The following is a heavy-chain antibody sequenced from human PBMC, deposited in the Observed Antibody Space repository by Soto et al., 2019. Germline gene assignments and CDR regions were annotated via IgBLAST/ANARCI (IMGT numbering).Heavy chain of an antibody. J-gene: IGHJ3*02. V-gene: IGHV5-10-1*01. D-gene: IGHD2-21*02. CDR1: GYSFTSYW. CDR2: IDPSDSYT. Sequence: GESLKISCKGSGYSFTSYWISWVRQMPGKGLEWTGRIDPSDSYTNYSPSFQGHVTISADKSISTAYLQWSSLKASDTAMYYCARHTAYCGGDCNAFDIWGQGTMVTVSS. CDR3: ARHTAYCGGDCNAFDI.